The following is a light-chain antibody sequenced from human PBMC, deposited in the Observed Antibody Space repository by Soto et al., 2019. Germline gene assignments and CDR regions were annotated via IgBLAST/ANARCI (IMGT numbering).Light chain of an antibody. CDR2: EVN. CDR1: SSDIGNYNY. CDR3: SSYTSSTTLV. Sequence: QSALTQPASVSGSPGQSITISCTGTSSDIGNYNYVSWYQQHPGKAPKLMIYEVNNRPSGVSNRFSGSKSGNTASLTISGLEAEEEADYYCSSYTSSTTLVFATGTKVTVL. V-gene: IGLV2-14*01. J-gene: IGLJ1*01.